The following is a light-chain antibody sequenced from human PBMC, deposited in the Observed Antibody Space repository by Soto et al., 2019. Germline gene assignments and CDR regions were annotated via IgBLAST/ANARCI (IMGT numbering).Light chain of an antibody. CDR3: MQALQTPLT. V-gene: IGKV2-28*01. J-gene: IGKJ4*01. Sequence: DIVLTQSPVSLPVSPGEPASISCTSSQSLLHSNGYTYLDWYLQKPGQSPQLLIYLAFNRASGVPDRFSGSGSGTEFTLKITKVEAEDVGVYYCMQALQTPLTFGGGTKVEIK. CDR1: QSLLHSNGYTY. CDR2: LAF.